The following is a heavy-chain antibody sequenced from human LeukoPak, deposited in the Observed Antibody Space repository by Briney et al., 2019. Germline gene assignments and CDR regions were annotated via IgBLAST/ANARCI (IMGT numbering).Heavy chain of an antibody. CDR3: ASRPTWSGDQLLVDFDY. D-gene: IGHD2-2*01. CDR2: INSNSDTV. V-gene: IGHV3-48*04. Sequence: INSNSDTVHYSNSVEGRFTISRDNAKNSLYLQMNSLRAEDTAMYYCASRPTWSGDQLLVDFDYWGQGTLVTVSS. J-gene: IGHJ4*02.